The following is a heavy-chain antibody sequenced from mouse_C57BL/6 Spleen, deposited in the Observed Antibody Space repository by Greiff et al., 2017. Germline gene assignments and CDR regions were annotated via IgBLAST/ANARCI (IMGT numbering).Heavy chain of an antibody. Sequence: QVQLQQPGAELVRPGSSVKLSCKASGYTFTSYWMHWVKQRPIQGLEWIGNIDPSDSETHYNQKFKDKATLTVDKSSSTAYMQLSSLTSEDSAVYYCARLDSPGRYFDDWGQGTTLTVSS. CDR3: ARLDSPGRYFDD. CDR2: IDPSDSET. J-gene: IGHJ2*01. V-gene: IGHV1-52*01. CDR1: GYTFTSYW.